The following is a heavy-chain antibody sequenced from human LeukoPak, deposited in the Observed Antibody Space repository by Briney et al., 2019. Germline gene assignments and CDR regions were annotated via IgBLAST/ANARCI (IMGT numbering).Heavy chain of an antibody. J-gene: IGHJ4*02. CDR1: GGSISSYY. V-gene: IGHV4-59*08. CDR3: ARHSITYYYDSSGYYTAIFDY. CDR2: IYYSGST. D-gene: IGHD3-22*01. Sequence: KSSETLSLTCTVSGGSISSYYWSWIRQPPGKGLEWIGYIYYSGSTNYNPSLKSRVTISVDTSKNQFSLKLSSVTAADTAVYYCARHSITYYYDSSGYYTAIFDYWGQGTLVTVSS.